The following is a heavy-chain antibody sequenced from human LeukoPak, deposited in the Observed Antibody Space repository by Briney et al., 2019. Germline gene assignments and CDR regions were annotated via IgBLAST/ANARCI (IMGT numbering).Heavy chain of an antibody. CDR3: ARGDGYNYPYYYYYYMDV. CDR2: IYYSGST. D-gene: IGHD5-24*01. Sequence: SETLSLTCTVSGVSISSYYWSWIRQPPGKGLEWIGYIYYSGSTKYSPSLKSRVTISADTSKDQFYLKLSSVTAADTAVYYCARGDGYNYPYYYYYYMDVWGKGTTVTVSS. J-gene: IGHJ6*03. CDR1: GVSISSYY. V-gene: IGHV4-59*01.